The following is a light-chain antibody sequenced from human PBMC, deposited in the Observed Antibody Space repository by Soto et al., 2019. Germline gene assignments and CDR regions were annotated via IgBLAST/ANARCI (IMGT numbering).Light chain of an antibody. CDR3: QSYDSSLSGWV. CDR2: GNS. Sequence: QSVLTQPPSVSGAPGQRVTISFTGSSSNIGAGYDVHWYQQLPGTAPKLLIYGNSNRPSGVPDRFSVSKSGTSASLAITGLQAEDEADYYCQSYDSSLSGWVFGGGTKVTVL. CDR1: SSNIGAGYD. V-gene: IGLV1-40*01. J-gene: IGLJ3*02.